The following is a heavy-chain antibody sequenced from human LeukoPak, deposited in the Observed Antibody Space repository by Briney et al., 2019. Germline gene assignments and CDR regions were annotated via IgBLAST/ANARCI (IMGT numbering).Heavy chain of an antibody. D-gene: IGHD6-13*01. V-gene: IGHV1-46*01. J-gene: IGHJ5*02. CDR3: ARVPRIAAAGTVGRRFDP. CDR2: INPTGTGT. Sequence: ASVKVSCKASGYTFINNWMHWVRQAPGQGLEWIGLINPTGTGTLYAQKFQGRVTMTRDMSTSTDYMELSSLRSEDTAVYYCARVPRIAAAGTVGRRFDPWGQGTLVTVSS. CDR1: GYTFINNW.